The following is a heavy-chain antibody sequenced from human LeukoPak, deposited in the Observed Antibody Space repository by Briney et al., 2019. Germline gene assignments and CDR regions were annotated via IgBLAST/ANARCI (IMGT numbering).Heavy chain of an antibody. V-gene: IGHV4-34*01. J-gene: IGHJ5*02. CDR2: INHSGST. D-gene: IGHD2-2*01. Sequence: SETLSLTCAVYGGSFSGYYWSWIRQPPGKGLEGIGEINHSGSTNYNPSLKSRVTIAVDTSKNQFSLKLSSVTAEDTAVYYCARGARRGYCSSTSCWKGFDPWGQGTLVTVSS. CDR1: GGSFSGYY. CDR3: ARGARRGYCSSTSCWKGFDP.